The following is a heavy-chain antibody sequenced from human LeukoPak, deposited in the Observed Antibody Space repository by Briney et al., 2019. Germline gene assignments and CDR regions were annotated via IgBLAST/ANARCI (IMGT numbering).Heavy chain of an antibody. CDR1: GYAFTSYA. CDR3: ARVRLGELSFDY. Sequence: SVKVSCKASGYAFTSYAMHWVRQAPGQRLEWMGWINAGNGNTKYSQKFRGRVTITRDTSASTAYMELSSLRSEDTAVYYCARVRLGELSFDYWGQGTLVTVSS. V-gene: IGHV1-3*01. J-gene: IGHJ4*02. CDR2: INAGNGNT. D-gene: IGHD3-16*02.